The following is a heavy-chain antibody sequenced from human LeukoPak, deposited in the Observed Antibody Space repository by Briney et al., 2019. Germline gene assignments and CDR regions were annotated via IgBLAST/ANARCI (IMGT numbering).Heavy chain of an antibody. CDR2: ISYDGSDK. V-gene: IGHV3-30*03. J-gene: IGHJ3*02. CDR1: GFTFSSYG. CDR3: ARESYRDAFDI. Sequence: GGSLRLSCAASGFTFSSYGMHWVRQAPGKGLEWVAVISYDGSDKYSADSVKGRFTISRDNAKNSLYLQMNSLRAEDTAVYYCARESYRDAFDIWGQGTMVTVSS. D-gene: IGHD2-2*02.